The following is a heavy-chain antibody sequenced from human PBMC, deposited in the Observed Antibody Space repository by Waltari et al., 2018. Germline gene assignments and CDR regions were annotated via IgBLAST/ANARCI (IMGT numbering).Heavy chain of an antibody. CDR2: INHGGST. CDR1: GGSFSGYY. J-gene: IGHJ4*02. CDR3: ARGGRRIQLWIYFDY. Sequence: QVQLQQWGAGLLKPSETLSLTCAVYGGSFSGYYWSWIRQPPGKGLEWIGEINHGGSTNYHPSLQSRFTISVDTSNNPFSLKLSSVTAADTAVYYCARGGRRIQLWIYFDYWGQGTLVTVSS. V-gene: IGHV4-34*01. D-gene: IGHD5-18*01.